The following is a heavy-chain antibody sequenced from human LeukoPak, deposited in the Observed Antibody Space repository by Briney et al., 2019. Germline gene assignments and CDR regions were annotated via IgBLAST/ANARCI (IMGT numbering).Heavy chain of an antibody. J-gene: IGHJ6*03. Sequence: PGGSLRLSCAASGFTFSSYSMNWVRQAPGKGLEWVSAISGSGGSTYYADSAKGRFTISRDNSKNTLYLQMNSLRAEDTAVYYCAKAHGISKYIYYYYHMDVWGKGTTVTVSS. CDR1: GFTFSSYS. CDR2: ISGSGGST. D-gene: IGHD4-23*01. CDR3: AKAHGISKYIYYYYHMDV. V-gene: IGHV3-23*01.